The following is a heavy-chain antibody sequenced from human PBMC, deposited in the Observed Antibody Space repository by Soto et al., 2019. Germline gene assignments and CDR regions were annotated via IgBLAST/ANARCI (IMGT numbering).Heavy chain of an antibody. J-gene: IGHJ3*02. V-gene: IGHV3-74*01. CDR2: INSDGSST. CDR1: GFTFSSYW. CDR3: AREVYSSSWYYAFYI. Sequence: PGGSLRLSCAASGFTFSSYWMHWVRQAPGKGLVWVSRINSDGSSTSYADSVKGRFTISRDNAKNTLYLQMNSLRAEDTAVYYCAREVYSSSWYYAFYIWGQGTMVAVSS. D-gene: IGHD6-13*01.